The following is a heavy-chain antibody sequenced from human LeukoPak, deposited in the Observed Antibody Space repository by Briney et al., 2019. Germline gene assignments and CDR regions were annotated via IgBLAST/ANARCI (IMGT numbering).Heavy chain of an antibody. D-gene: IGHD6-13*01. V-gene: IGHV3-21*04. J-gene: IGHJ4*02. CDR3: VKDQGAAAGINTFDY. Sequence: PGGSLRLSCAASGFTFDDYAMHWVRQAPGKGLEWVSSISSSSSYIYYADSVKGRFTISRDNAKNTLYLQMNSLRAEDTAVYYCVKDQGAAAGINTFDYWGQGTLVTVSS. CDR2: ISSSSSYI. CDR1: GFTFDDYA.